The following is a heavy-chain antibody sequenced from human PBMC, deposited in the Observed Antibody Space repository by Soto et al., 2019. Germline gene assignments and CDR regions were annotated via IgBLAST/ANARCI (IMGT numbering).Heavy chain of an antibody. V-gene: IGHV3-30*18. J-gene: IGHJ4*02. CDR2: ISYDGSNK. Sequence: GGSLLLSCAASGFTFSSYGMHWVRQAPGKGLEWVAVISYDGSNKYYADSVKGRFTISRDNSKNTLYLQMNSLRAEDTAVYYCAKVATMVRGVIGYFDYWGQGTLVTVSS. CDR1: GFTFSSYG. D-gene: IGHD3-10*01. CDR3: AKVATMVRGVIGYFDY.